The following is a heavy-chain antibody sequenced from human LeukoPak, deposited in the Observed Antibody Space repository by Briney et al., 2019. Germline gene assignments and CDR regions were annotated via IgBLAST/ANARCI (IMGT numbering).Heavy chain of an antibody. V-gene: IGHV1-3*01. CDR3: VRDGEGAAISVNYWFDP. CDR2: INAGNGNT. J-gene: IGHJ5*02. CDR1: GYTFTSYA. D-gene: IGHD2-2*02. Sequence: ASVTVSCKASGYTFTSYAMHWVRQAPGQRLEWMGWINAGNGNTKYSQKFQGRVTMTRDTSISTAYMELRGLRSEDTAVYYCVRDGEGAAISVNYWFDPWGQGTLVTVSS.